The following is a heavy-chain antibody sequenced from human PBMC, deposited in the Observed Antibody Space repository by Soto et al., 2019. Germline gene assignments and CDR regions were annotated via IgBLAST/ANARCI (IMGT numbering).Heavy chain of an antibody. Sequence: QVQLVQSGAEVKKPGSSVKVSCKASGGTFSSYAISWVRQAPGQGLEWMGGIIPIFGTANYAQKFQGRVTITAEESTSTAYMELSSLRSEDTAVYYCARVVVVPAAMSTDYYYYYGMDVWGQGTTVTVSS. J-gene: IGHJ6*02. CDR3: ARVVVVPAAMSTDYYYYYGMDV. CDR2: IIPIFGTA. CDR1: GGTFSSYA. V-gene: IGHV1-69*01. D-gene: IGHD2-2*01.